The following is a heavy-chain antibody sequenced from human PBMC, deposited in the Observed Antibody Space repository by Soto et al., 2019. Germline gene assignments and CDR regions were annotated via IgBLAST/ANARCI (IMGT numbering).Heavy chain of an antibody. CDR1: GGTFSTYA. D-gene: IGHD5-12*01. V-gene: IGHV1-69*12. Sequence: QVQLVQSGAEVKKPESSVKVSCNAPGGTFSTYAISWVRHAPGQGLEWMGWIIPMFGTANYAQRFQDRVTITADESTNTVYIELSSLRSEDTAVYFCASGIQMWLRRINNGYSGWGQGTLVTVSS. CDR2: IIPMFGTA. CDR3: ASGIQMWLRRINNGYSG. J-gene: IGHJ4*02.